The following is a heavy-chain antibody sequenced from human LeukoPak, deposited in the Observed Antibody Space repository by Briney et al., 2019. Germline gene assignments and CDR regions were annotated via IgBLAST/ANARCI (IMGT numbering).Heavy chain of an antibody. V-gene: IGHV1-69*13. CDR1: GGTFSSYA. D-gene: IGHD6-13*01. CDR2: IIPIFGTA. J-gene: IGHJ4*02. Sequence: SVKASCKASGGTFSSYAISWVRQAPGQGLEWMGGIIPIFGTANYAQKFQGRVTITADESTSTAYMELSSLRSEDTAVYYCARGIAAAGPSFDYWGQGTLVTVSS. CDR3: ARGIAAAGPSFDY.